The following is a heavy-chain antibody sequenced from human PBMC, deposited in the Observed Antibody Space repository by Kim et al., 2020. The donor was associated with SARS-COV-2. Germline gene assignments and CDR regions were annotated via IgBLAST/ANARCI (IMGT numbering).Heavy chain of an antibody. D-gene: IGHD3-16*01. V-gene: IGHV3-23*01. CDR2: ISDSGGST. CDR1: GFTFSNYA. J-gene: IGHJ4*02. Sequence: GGSLRLSCAASGFTFSNYAMSWVRQAPGMGLEWVSFISDSGGSTYYADSVKGRFTFSRDNSKNTLYLQMNSLRAEDTAVYYCAKGHTETVGGIDYWGQGTLVTVSS. CDR3: AKGHTETVGGIDY.